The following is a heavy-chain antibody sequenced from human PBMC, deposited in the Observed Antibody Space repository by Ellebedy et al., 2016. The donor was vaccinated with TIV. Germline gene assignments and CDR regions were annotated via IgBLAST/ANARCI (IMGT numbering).Heavy chain of an antibody. CDR1: GFTFSSYA. J-gene: IGHJ6*02. CDR2: ISGSGDLT. V-gene: IGHV3-23*01. CDR3: AKDRGSGSQTDFYYGMDV. Sequence: GGSLRLSXAGSGFTFSSYAMTWVRQAPGKGLEWVSTISGSGDLTYYADSVKGRFTISRDNSKNTLYLQMDSLRAEDTAVYYCAKDRGSGSQTDFYYGMDVWGQGTTVTVSS. D-gene: IGHD3-10*01.